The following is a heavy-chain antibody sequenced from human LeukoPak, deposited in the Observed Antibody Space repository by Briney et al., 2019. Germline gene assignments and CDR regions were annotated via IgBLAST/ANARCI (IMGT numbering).Heavy chain of an antibody. V-gene: IGHV4-39*01. Sequence: SETLSLTCTVSGGSISSSSYYWGWVRKPPGKGLEWIGSIYYSGSTYYNPSLKSRVTISVDTSKNQFSLKLSSVTAADTAVYYCARHSYSSGWYSDYWGQGTLVTVSS. CDR1: GGSISSSSYY. CDR3: ARHSYSSGWYSDY. CDR2: IYYSGST. J-gene: IGHJ4*02. D-gene: IGHD6-19*01.